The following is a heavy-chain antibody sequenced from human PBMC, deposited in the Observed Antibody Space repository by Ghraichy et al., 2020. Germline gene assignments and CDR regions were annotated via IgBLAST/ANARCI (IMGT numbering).Heavy chain of an antibody. V-gene: IGHV3-7*03. Sequence: GGSLRLSCAASGFTFSSSRMNWVRQAPGKGLEWVANIKEDGSEKYYVDSVKGRFTISSDNAKNSLYLQMNSLRAEDTAVYYCTRARMCRGQYDWGQGTLVTASS. CDR3: TRARMCRGQYD. CDR2: IKEDGSEK. J-gene: IGHJ4*02. CDR1: GFTFSSSR. D-gene: IGHD3-10*01.